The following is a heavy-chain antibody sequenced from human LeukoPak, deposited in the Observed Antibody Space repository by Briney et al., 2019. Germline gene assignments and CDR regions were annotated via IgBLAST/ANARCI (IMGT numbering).Heavy chain of an antibody. V-gene: IGHV3-7*05. D-gene: IGHD3-10*01. CDR2: IKQDGSDK. J-gene: IGHJ4*02. CDR1: GLIFSSYW. CDR3: ARESRSRGDSD. Sequence: TGGSLRLSCAASGLIFSSYWMSWVRQAPGRGLEWVANIKQDGSDKSYVDSVKGRFTISRDNAENSLYLQMNSLRAEDTAVYYCARESRSRGDSDWGQGTLVTVSS.